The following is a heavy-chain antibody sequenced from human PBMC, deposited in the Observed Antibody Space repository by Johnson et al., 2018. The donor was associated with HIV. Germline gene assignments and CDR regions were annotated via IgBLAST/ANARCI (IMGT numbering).Heavy chain of an antibody. D-gene: IGHD1-26*01. CDR1: GFTFSSYA. Sequence: QVQLVESGGGWVKPGGSLRLSCAASGFTFSSYAMHWVRQAPGKGLEWVAVISYDGSNKYYADSVKGRFTISRDNSKNTLYLQMNSLRAEDTAVYYCARALVDDAFDIWGQGTMVTVSS. V-gene: IGHV3-30-3*01. CDR2: ISYDGSNK. J-gene: IGHJ3*02. CDR3: ARALVDDAFDI.